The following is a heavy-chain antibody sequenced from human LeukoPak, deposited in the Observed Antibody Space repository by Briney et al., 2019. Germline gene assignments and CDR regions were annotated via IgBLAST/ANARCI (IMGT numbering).Heavy chain of an antibody. J-gene: IGHJ4*02. Sequence: QPGGSLRLSCAASGFTFSSYGMHWVRQAPGKGLEWVAVISYDGSNKYYADSVKGRFTISRDNSKNTLYLQMNSLRAEDMAVYYCAKALDTDYGDYYYWGQGTLVTVSS. D-gene: IGHD4-17*01. V-gene: IGHV3-30*18. CDR1: GFTFSSYG. CDR3: AKALDTDYGDYYY. CDR2: ISYDGSNK.